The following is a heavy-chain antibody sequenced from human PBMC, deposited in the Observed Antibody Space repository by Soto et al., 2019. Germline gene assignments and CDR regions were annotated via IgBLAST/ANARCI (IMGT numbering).Heavy chain of an antibody. D-gene: IGHD6-13*01. CDR2: ISSSSSTI. J-gene: IGHJ6*02. Sequence: GGSLRLSCAASGFTFSSYSMNWVRQAPGKGLEKISYISSSSSTIYYADSVKGRFTISRDNAKNSLYLQMNSLRDEDTAVYYCARLAAAGGYYYYYYGMDVWGQGTTVTVSS. V-gene: IGHV3-48*02. CDR3: ARLAAAGGYYYYYYGMDV. CDR1: GFTFSSYS.